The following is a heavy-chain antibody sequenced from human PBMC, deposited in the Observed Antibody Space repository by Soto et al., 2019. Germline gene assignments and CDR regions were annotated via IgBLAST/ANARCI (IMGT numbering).Heavy chain of an antibody. J-gene: IGHJ4*02. CDR1: GFTFSRYA. Sequence: GGSLRLSYAASGFTFSRYAMTWVRQAPGKGLEWVSAISGSGDSTYYADSVKGRFTISRDDAKNSLYLQMNSLRAEDTAVYYCARDVGYYYDKLDCWGQGTLVTVSS. CDR3: ARDVGYYYDKLDC. CDR2: ISGSGDST. V-gene: IGHV3-23*01. D-gene: IGHD3-22*01.